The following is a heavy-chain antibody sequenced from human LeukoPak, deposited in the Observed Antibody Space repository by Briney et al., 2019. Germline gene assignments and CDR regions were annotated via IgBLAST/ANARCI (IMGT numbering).Heavy chain of an antibody. D-gene: IGHD4-17*01. Sequence: ASVKVSCKASGYTFTGYYMHWVRQAPGQGLEWMGWINPNSGVTDYAQKFQGRVTMTRDTSICTAYMEVSSLRSDDTAVYYCARDFGRAYGDKFDYWGQGTLVTVSS. CDR1: GYTFTGYY. CDR2: INPNSGVT. J-gene: IGHJ4*02. V-gene: IGHV1-2*02. CDR3: ARDFGRAYGDKFDY.